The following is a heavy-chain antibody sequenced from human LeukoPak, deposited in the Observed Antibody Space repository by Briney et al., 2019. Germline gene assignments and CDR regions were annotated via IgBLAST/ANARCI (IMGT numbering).Heavy chain of an antibody. D-gene: IGHD4-17*01. V-gene: IGHV4-39*07. CDR1: GDSITSTTFY. CDR2: IYYSGST. J-gene: IGHJ2*01. Sequence: PSETLSLTCTVSGDSITSTTFYWGWIRQPPGTGLEWIGYIYYSGSTYYSPSLKSRATISVDTSKNQFSLKLSSVTAADTAVYYCARVTTNWYFDLWGRGTLVTVSS. CDR3: ARVTTNWYFDL.